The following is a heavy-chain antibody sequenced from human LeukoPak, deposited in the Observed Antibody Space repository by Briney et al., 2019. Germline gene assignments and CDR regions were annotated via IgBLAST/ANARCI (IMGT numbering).Heavy chain of an antibody. J-gene: IGHJ4*02. CDR3: ARSSAYDSSGYYSDY. V-gene: IGHV1-69*04. Sequence: ASVKVSCKASGDTFSSYAINWVRQAPGQGLEWMGRTIPILGIANYAQKFQGRVTVTADKSTSTAYTELSSLRSEDTAVYYCARSSAYDSSGYYSDYWGQGTLVTVSS. CDR1: GDTFSSYA. D-gene: IGHD3-22*01. CDR2: TIPILGIA.